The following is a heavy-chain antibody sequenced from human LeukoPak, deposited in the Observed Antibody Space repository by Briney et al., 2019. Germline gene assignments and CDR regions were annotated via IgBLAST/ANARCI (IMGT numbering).Heavy chain of an antibody. CDR1: DDSITKYH. D-gene: IGHD1-26*01. Sequence: SETLSLTCSVSDDSITKYHWGWIRQPPGKGLEWIGSIYHSGSTYYNPSLESRVSVSVDTSKSQFSLRLSSVTAADTAVYYCARFFLGATGSFDYWGQGTLVTVSS. V-gene: IGHV4-38-2*02. J-gene: IGHJ4*02. CDR3: ARFFLGATGSFDY. CDR2: IYHSGST.